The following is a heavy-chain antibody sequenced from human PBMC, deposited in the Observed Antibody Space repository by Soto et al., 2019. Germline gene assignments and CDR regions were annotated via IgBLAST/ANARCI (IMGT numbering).Heavy chain of an antibody. Sequence: QVQLVQSGAEVKKTGPSVKVSSKASGGTFASYAISWVRQAPGQGLEGMGGIIPMFGTADKAQKFQGRVTITADESTSTAYMELSSLRSEDTAVYYCASHYYDSSGYNYYCGMDVWGQGTTVTVSS. V-gene: IGHV1-69*12. CDR3: ASHYYDSSGYNYYCGMDV. J-gene: IGHJ6*02. CDR1: GGTFASYA. D-gene: IGHD3-22*01. CDR2: IIPMFGTA.